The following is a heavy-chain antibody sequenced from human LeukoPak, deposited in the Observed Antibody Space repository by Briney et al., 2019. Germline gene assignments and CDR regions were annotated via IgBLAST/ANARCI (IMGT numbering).Heavy chain of an antibody. Sequence: GRSLRLSCTASGFTFGDYAMSWFRQAPGKGLEWVGFIRSKAYGGTTEYAASVKGRFTISRDDSKGIAYLQMNSLKTEDTAVYYCTGSRIGYDILTGGFDYWGQGTLVTVSS. V-gene: IGHV3-49*03. CDR1: GFTFGDYA. D-gene: IGHD3-9*01. J-gene: IGHJ4*02. CDR3: TGSRIGYDILTGGFDY. CDR2: IRSKAYGGTT.